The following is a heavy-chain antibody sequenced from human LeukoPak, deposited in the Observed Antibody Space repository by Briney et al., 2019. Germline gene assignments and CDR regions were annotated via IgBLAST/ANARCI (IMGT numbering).Heavy chain of an antibody. CDR1: GFTFSSYS. CDR3: ARDGLNTAMVLY. D-gene: IGHD5-18*01. J-gene: IGHJ4*02. V-gene: IGHV3-21*01. CDR2: ISSSSSYI. Sequence: GGSLSLTCAASGFTFSSYSLNWVRQAPGKGLEWVSSISSSSSYIYYADSVKGRFTISRDNAKNSLYLQMNSLRAEDTAVYYCARDGLNTAMVLYWGEGTLVTVSS.